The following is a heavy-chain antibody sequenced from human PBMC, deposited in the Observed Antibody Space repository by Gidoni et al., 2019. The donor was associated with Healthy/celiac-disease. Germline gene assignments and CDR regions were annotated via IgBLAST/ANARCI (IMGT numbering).Heavy chain of an antibody. V-gene: IGHV3-30*18. CDR3: AKERPYCSSISCPLDY. CDR1: GFPFSSYG. CDR2: ISYDGSNK. Sequence: QVQLVESGGGVVQPGRSLRLSCAASGFPFSSYGMHWVRQAPGKGLEWVTVISYDGSNKYYADSVKGRFTISRDNSKNTLYLQMNSLRAEDTAVYYCAKERPYCSSISCPLDYWGQGTLVTVSS. J-gene: IGHJ4*02. D-gene: IGHD2-2*01.